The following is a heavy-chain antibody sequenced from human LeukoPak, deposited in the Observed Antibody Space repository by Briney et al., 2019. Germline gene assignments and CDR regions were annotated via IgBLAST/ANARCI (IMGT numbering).Heavy chain of an antibody. V-gene: IGHV1-18*01. CDR1: GYTFTSYG. CDR2: IITYNGNT. Sequence: GSSVKVSCKTSGYTFTSYGLSWVRQAPGHGLEWMGCIITYNGNTYYSQKLHGRVTMTTDTYTSTAYLELRSLRSDDTAVYYCAKTTVTSEEYFYYYMDVWGKGTTVTVSS. D-gene: IGHD4-17*01. CDR3: AKTTVTSEEYFYYYMDV. J-gene: IGHJ6*03.